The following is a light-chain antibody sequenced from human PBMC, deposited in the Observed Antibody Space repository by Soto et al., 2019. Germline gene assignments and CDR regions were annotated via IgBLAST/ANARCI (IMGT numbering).Light chain of an antibody. CDR2: KAS. V-gene: IGKV1-5*03. J-gene: IGKJ2*03. Sequence: DIQMTQSPSTLSASVGDRVTITCRASQNINSWLAWYQQKPGKAPKLLIYKASSLESGVPSRFSGSESGTEFPLTTTSLKPNVLAINSCNQNDTNFSFAKGTSWRSN. CDR1: QNINSW. CDR3: NQNDTNFS.